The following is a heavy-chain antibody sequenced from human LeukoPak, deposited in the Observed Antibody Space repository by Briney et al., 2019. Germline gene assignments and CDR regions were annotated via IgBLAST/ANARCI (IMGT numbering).Heavy chain of an antibody. CDR1: GFTFSSYS. Sequence: GGSLRLSCAASGFTFSSYSMNWVRQAPGKGLEWVSSISSSSSYMYYADSVKGRFTISRDNARNSLYLQMNSLRAEDTAVYYCARDGPRGYARTNWFDPWGQGTLVTVSS. CDR3: ARDGPRGYARTNWFDP. CDR2: ISSSSSYM. J-gene: IGHJ5*02. V-gene: IGHV3-21*01. D-gene: IGHD5-18*01.